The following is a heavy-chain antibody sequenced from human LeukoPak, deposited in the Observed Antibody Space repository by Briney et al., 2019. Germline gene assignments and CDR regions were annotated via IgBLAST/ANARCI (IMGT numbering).Heavy chain of an antibody. CDR2: IIPIFGTA. Sequence: SVKVSCKASGGTFSSYAISWVRQAPGQGLEWMGGIIPIFGTANYAQKFQGRVTITADKSTSTAYMELSSLRSDDTAVYYCARGYSYGPYYFDYWGQGTLVTVSS. CDR3: ARGYSYGPYYFDY. J-gene: IGHJ4*02. CDR1: GGTFSSYA. D-gene: IGHD5-18*01. V-gene: IGHV1-69*06.